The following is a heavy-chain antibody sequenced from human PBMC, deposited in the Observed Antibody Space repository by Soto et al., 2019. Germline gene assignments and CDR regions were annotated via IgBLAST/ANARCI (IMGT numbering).Heavy chain of an antibody. CDR3: SRSLDS. CDR2: INQDGSEK. Sequence: GGSLRLSCAASGFTFGTYWMDWVRQTPGKGLEWVANINQDGSEKNYVDSVKGRFTISRDNAKNSLYLQMSSLTAEDSALYYCSRSLDSWGQGTLVTVSS. J-gene: IGHJ4*02. V-gene: IGHV3-7*01. CDR1: GFTFGTYW.